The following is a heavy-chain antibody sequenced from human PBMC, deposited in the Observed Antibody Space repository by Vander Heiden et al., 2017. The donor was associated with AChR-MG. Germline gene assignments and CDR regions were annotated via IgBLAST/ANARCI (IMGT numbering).Heavy chain of an antibody. V-gene: IGHV4-34*01. D-gene: IGHD6-6*01. CDR1: GGSFSGYY. CDR3: ARGLRVAARPVRYYYYGMDV. CDR2: INHSGST. J-gene: IGHJ6*02. Sequence: QVQLQQWGAGLLKPSETLSLTCAVYGGSFSGYYWSWIRQPPGKGLEWIGEINHSGSTNYNPSLKSRVIISVDTSKNQFSLKLSSVTAADTAVYYCARGLRVAARPVRYYYYGMDVWGQGTTVTVSS.